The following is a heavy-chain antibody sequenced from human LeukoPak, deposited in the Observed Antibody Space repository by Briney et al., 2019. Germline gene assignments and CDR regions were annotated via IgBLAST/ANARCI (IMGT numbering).Heavy chain of an antibody. D-gene: IGHD4-17*01. Sequence: ASVKVSCKASGYTFTGYYMHWVRQAPGQGLEWMGWINPNSGDTNYAQKFQGRVTMTRDTSISTAYMELSRLRSDDTAVYYCANLDYGDYGYAYWGQGTLVTVSS. V-gene: IGHV1-2*02. J-gene: IGHJ4*02. CDR3: ANLDYGDYGYAY. CDR1: GYTFTGYY. CDR2: INPNSGDT.